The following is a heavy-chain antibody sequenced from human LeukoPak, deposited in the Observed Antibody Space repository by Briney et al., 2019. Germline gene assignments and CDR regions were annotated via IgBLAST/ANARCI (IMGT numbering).Heavy chain of an antibody. Sequence: GGSLRFSCAASGFTFSSYSMNWVRKAPGKGLEWVSSISSSSSYIYYADSVKGRFTISRDNAKNSLYLQMNSLRAEDTAVYYCARDFCSSTSCYAYFDYWGQGTLVTVSS. V-gene: IGHV3-21*01. J-gene: IGHJ4*02. CDR2: ISSSSSYI. CDR1: GFTFSSYS. CDR3: ARDFCSSTSCYAYFDY. D-gene: IGHD2-2*01.